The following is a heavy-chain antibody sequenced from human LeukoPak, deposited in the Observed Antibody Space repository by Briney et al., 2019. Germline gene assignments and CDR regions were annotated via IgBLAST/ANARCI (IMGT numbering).Heavy chain of an antibody. J-gene: IGHJ3*02. D-gene: IGHD4-23*01. Sequence: ASVKVSCKASGYTFTGYYMHWVRPAPGQGLEWMGWINPNSVGTNYAQKFQGRVTMTRDTCISTAYMELSRLRSDDTAVYYCARGRWNDAFDIWGQGTMVTVSS. CDR2: INPNSVGT. CDR1: GYTFTGYY. CDR3: ARGRWNDAFDI. V-gene: IGHV1-2*02.